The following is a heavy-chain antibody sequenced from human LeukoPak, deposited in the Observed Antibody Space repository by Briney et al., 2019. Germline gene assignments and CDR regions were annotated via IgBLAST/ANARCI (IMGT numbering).Heavy chain of an antibody. D-gene: IGHD3-22*01. J-gene: IGHJ4*02. V-gene: IGHV3-72*01. CDR2: TRNKDNSYRT. CDR1: GFILSDHY. Sequence: PGGSLRLSCAGSGFILSDHYMDWVRQAPGKGLERVGRTRNKDNSYRTDYAASVKGRFNILRDDSKNSLYLQMNSLKIEDTAVYYCARAGDYYSTGDHWGQGTLVTVSS. CDR3: ARAGDYYSTGDH.